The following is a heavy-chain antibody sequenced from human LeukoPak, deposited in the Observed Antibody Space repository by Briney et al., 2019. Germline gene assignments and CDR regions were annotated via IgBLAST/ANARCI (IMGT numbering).Heavy chain of an antibody. D-gene: IGHD2-21*02. J-gene: IGHJ4*02. Sequence: ASVKVSRKASGYTFTSYDINWVRQATGQGLEWMGWMNPNSGNTGYAQKFQGRVTMTRNTSISTAYMELSSPRSEDTAVYYCARVSESGIVVVTDYFDYWGQGTLVTVSS. CDR1: GYTFTSYD. V-gene: IGHV1-8*01. CDR3: ARVSESGIVVVTDYFDY. CDR2: MNPNSGNT.